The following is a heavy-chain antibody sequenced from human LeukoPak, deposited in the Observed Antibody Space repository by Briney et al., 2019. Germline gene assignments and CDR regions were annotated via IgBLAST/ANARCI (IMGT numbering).Heavy chain of an antibody. D-gene: IGHD1-7*01. J-gene: IGHJ4*02. V-gene: IGHV1-46*01. CDR1: GYTFTGYY. CDR2: INPSGGST. CDR3: AREFRKTGTTFDY. Sequence: ASVKVSCKASGYTFTGYYMHWVRQAPGQGLEWMGIINPSGGSTSYAQKFQGRVTMTRDTSTSAVYMELSSLRSEDTAVYYCAREFRKTGTTFDYWGQGTLVTVSS.